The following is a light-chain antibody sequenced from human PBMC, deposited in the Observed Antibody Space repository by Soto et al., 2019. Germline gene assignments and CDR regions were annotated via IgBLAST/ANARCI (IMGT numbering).Light chain of an antibody. Sequence: QSALTQPASVSGSPGQSITISCTGTSSDVGGYGYVSWYQQHPGKAPKLIIYEVSNRPSGVSNRFSGSKSVNTASLTISGLQAEDEADYYCNSYTSKSTGVFGTGTKVTVL. CDR3: NSYTSKSTGV. V-gene: IGLV2-14*01. CDR2: EVS. CDR1: SSDVGGYGY. J-gene: IGLJ1*01.